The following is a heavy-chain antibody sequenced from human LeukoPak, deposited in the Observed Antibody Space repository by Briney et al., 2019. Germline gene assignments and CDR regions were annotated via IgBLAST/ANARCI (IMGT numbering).Heavy chain of an antibody. D-gene: IGHD3-3*01. V-gene: IGHV4-61*08. CDR1: GGSISSSGYY. CDR2: IYYSGST. CDR3: ARRREEATIFGVVIKGHAFDI. Sequence: SETLSLTCTVSGGSISSSGYYWSWIRQHPGKGLEWIGYIYYSGSTYYNPSLKSRVTISVDTSKNQFSLKLSSVTAADTAVYYCARRREEATIFGVVIKGHAFDIWGQGTMVTVSS. J-gene: IGHJ3*02.